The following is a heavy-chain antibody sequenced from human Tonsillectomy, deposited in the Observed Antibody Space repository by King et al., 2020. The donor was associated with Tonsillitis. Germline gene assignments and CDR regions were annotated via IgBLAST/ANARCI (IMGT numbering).Heavy chain of an antibody. CDR2: ISRDGSDK. D-gene: IGHD2-15*01. CDR1: RFTFTNYG. V-gene: IGHV3-30*18. J-gene: IGHJ4*02. CDR3: AKDCSGGTCLDY. Sequence: EQLVQSGGGVVQPGRSLRLSCAASRFTFTNYGMHWVRQAPGKGLEWVAVISRDGSDKYYADSVKGRFTISRDNSKNTLYLQMNSLRAEDTALYYCAKDCSGGTCLDYWGQGTLVTVSS.